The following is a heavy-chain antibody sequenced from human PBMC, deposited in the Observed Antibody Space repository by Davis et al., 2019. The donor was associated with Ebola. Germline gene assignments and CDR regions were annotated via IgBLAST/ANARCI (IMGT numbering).Heavy chain of an antibody. J-gene: IGHJ4*02. D-gene: IGHD3-22*01. V-gene: IGHV3-33*01. CDR2: IWNDGSHQ. Sequence: GESLKISCVASGFTFSSYDIHWVRQAPGKGLEWVAVIWNDGSHQYYGDSVKGRFTVSRDNAKNSLYLQMNSLRAEDTAVYYCARDRATIVVAYYFDYWGQGTLVTVSS. CDR1: GFTFSSYD. CDR3: ARDRATIVVAYYFDY.